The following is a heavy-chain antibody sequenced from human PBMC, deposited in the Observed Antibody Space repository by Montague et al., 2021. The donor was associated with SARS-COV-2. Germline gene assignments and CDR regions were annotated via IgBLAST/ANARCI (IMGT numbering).Heavy chain of an antibody. J-gene: IGHJ4*02. Sequence: SLRLSCAASGFTFSTYWMTWVRQAPGKGLEWVANIKQDGSAHYYVDSVRGRFTVSRDNAKKSLFLQMNSLRAEDTAVYCCARDPVEQQQLVHSLDYWGQGTLVIVSS. CDR1: GFTFSTYW. CDR3: ARDPVEQQQLVHSLDY. V-gene: IGHV3-7*01. D-gene: IGHD6-13*01. CDR2: IKQDGSAH.